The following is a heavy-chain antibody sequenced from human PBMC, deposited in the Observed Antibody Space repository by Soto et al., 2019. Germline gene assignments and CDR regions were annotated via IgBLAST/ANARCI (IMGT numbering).Heavy chain of an antibody. CDR1: GFTFSGSA. V-gene: IGHV3-73*02. D-gene: IGHD3-22*01. J-gene: IGHJ3*02. Sequence: EVQLVESGGGLVQHGGSLKLSCAASGFTFSGSAMHWVRQASGKGLEWVGRIRSKANSYATAYAASVKGRFTISRDDSKNTAYLQMNSLKTEDTAVYYCTRHPDYYDSSPSYAFDIWGQGTMVTVSS. CDR3: TRHPDYYDSSPSYAFDI. CDR2: IRSKANSYAT.